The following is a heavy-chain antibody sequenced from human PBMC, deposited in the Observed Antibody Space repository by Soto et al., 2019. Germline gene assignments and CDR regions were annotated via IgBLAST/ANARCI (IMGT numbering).Heavy chain of an antibody. J-gene: IGHJ3*02. D-gene: IGHD3-9*01. CDR2: ISGSGGST. V-gene: IGHV3-23*01. CDR1: VFTFSSYA. CDR3: AKDLHYDILTAHDAFDI. Sequence: GGSLRLSCAASVFTFSSYAMSWVRQAPGKGLERVSGISGSGGSTYYADSVKGRFTIFRDNSKNTLYLQMNSLRAEDTAVYYCAKDLHYDILTAHDAFDIWGQGTLVTVSS.